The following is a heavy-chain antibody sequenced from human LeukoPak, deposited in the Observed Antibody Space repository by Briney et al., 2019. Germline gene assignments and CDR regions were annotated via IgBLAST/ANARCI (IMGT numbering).Heavy chain of an antibody. CDR2: IKHDGSEK. J-gene: IGHJ4*02. Sequence: PGGSLRLSCAASGFTFSSYWMSWVRQAPGKGLEWVANIKHDGSEKYYVDSVKGRFTISRDNAKNSLYLQMNSLRAEDTAVYYCARGVTHKWGYFDYWGQGTLVTVSS. CDR3: ARGVTHKWGYFDY. CDR1: GFTFSSYW. V-gene: IGHV3-7*04. D-gene: IGHD7-27*01.